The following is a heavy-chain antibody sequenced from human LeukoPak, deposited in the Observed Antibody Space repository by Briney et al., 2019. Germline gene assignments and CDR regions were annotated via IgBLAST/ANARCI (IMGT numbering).Heavy chain of an antibody. D-gene: IGHD4-17*01. CDR1: GGSISSYY. V-gene: IGHV4-59*08. CDR3: ARHPFSTTVPYYFDY. Sequence: SETLSLTCTVSGGSISSYYWSWIRQPPGKGLEWIGYIYYSGSNNYNPSLKSRVTISVDTSKNQFSLKLSSVTAADAAVYYCARHPFSTTVPYYFDYWGQGTLATVSS. CDR2: IYYSGSN. J-gene: IGHJ4*02.